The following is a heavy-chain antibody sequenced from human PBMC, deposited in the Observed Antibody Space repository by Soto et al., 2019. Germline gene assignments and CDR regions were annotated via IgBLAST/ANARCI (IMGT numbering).Heavy chain of an antibody. J-gene: IGHJ4*02. CDR1: GGSISSGGYY. Sequence: SETLSLTCTVSGGSISSGGYYWSWIRQHPGKGLEWIGYIYYSGSTYYNPSLKSRVTISVDTSKNQFSLKLSSGTAADTAVYYCARGVTMVRGVIHTPYFDYWGQGTLVTVSS. CDR3: ARGVTMVRGVIHTPYFDY. CDR2: IYYSGST. D-gene: IGHD3-10*01. V-gene: IGHV4-31*03.